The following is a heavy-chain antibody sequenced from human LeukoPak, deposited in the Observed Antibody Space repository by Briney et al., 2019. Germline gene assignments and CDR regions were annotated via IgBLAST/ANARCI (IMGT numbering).Heavy chain of an antibody. D-gene: IGHD6-25*01. CDR3: AREGGDPRWLDP. CDR1: GGSISSYY. CDR2: INTSGST. Sequence: SEALSLTCTVSGGSISSYYWTWIRQSAGKGLEWIGRINTSGSTNYNPSLRSRVTMSVNTSKNQFSLNLTSVTAADTAVYSCAREGGDPRWLDPWGQGTLVTVSS. V-gene: IGHV4-4*07. J-gene: IGHJ5*02.